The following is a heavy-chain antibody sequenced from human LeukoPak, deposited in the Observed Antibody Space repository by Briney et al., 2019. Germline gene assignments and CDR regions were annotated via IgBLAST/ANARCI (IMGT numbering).Heavy chain of an antibody. J-gene: IGHJ4*02. CDR3: ATTLGSGWKFDY. CDR2: ISYDGSDK. D-gene: IGHD6-19*01. CDR1: GFTFSNYG. V-gene: IGHV3-30*03. Sequence: PGGSLRLSCAASGFTFSNYGMHWVRQAPGKGLEWVAVISYDGSDKYNADFVKGRFTISRGNSKNTLYLQMSSLRTEDTAVYYCATTLGSGWKFDYWGQGTLVTVSS.